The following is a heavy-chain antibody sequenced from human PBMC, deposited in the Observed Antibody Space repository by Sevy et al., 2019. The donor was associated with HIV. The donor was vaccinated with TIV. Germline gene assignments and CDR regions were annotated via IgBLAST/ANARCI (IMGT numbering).Heavy chain of an antibody. CDR1: GFTFSSYS. Sequence: GGSLRLSCAASGFTFSSYSMNWVRQAPGKGLEWVSSISSSSSYIYYADSVKGRLTISRDNAKNSLFLQMNSLRAEDTAVYSCAVREDAFDIWGQGTMVTVSS. J-gene: IGHJ3*02. V-gene: IGHV3-21*01. CDR2: ISSSSSYI. CDR3: AVREDAFDI.